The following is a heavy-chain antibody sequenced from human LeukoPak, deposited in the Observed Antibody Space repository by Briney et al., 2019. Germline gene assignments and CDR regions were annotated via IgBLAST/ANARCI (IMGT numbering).Heavy chain of an antibody. CDR3: AKDSDYYGSGSLDY. D-gene: IGHD3-10*01. CDR2: ISGSSYYI. Sequence: GSLRLSCAASGFTFSSYTINWVRQAPGKGLEWVSSISGSSYYIYYADSVRGRFTISRDNAKNSVYLQMNSLRAEDTAVYYCAKDSDYYGSGSLDYWGQGTLVTVSS. J-gene: IGHJ4*02. V-gene: IGHV3-21*01. CDR1: GFTFSSYT.